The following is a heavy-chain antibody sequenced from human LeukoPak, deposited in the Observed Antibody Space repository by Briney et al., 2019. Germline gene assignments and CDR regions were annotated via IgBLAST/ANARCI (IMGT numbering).Heavy chain of an antibody. D-gene: IGHD3-22*01. CDR3: AVLSYDSSGYYYPFDY. CDR2: MNTNTGNP. Sequence: ASVKVSCKASGYTFTSYAMNWVRQAPGQGLEWMGWMNTNTGNPTYAQGFTGRFVFSLDTSVSTAYLQISSLKTEDTAVYHCAVLSYDSSGYYYPFDYWGQGTLVTVSS. J-gene: IGHJ4*02. CDR1: GYTFTSYA. V-gene: IGHV7-4-1*02.